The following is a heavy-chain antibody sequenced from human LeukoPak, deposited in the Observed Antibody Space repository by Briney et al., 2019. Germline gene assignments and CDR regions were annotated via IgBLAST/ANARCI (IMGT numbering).Heavy chain of an antibody. Sequence: GAFPLPSSTSACIIISYYCNKLVHPAPQKRQGVGTYMSSRGCAMDYADYVRGRFTISRDNAENSLFLQMKGLRDEDTDVYYCARGAYGGGGGSAYWGQGTMVTVSS. CDR3: ARGAYGGGGGSAY. J-gene: IGHJ4*02. D-gene: IGHD4-23*01. CDR1: CIIISYYC. V-gene: IGHV3-48*02. CDR2: MSSRGCAM.